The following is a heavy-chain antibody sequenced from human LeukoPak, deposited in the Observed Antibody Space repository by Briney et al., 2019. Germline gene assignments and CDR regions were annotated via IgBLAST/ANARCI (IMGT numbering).Heavy chain of an antibody. CDR1: GFDLITYG. CDR3: ARADPHADL. Sequence: GGSLRLSRAASGFDLITYGMNWVRQAPGKGLEWIADITISGHTKNYADSVKGRFTISRGNARTSLYLQMNSLRVEDTGVYYCARADPHADLWGQGTLVAVSS. J-gene: IGHJ5*02. CDR2: ITISGHTK. V-gene: IGHV3-48*03.